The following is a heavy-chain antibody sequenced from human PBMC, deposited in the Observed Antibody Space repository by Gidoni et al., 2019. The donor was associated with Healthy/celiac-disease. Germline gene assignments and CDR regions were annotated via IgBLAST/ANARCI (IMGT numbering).Heavy chain of an antibody. Sequence: QVQLVESGGGVVQPGRSLRLSCAASGFTFSSYGMHGVRQAPGKGLEWVAVISYDGSNKYYADSVKGRFTISRDNSKNTLYLQMNSLRAEDTAVYYCAKDEATYYYGSGSYLRYWGQGTLVTVSS. CDR2: ISYDGSNK. CDR1: GFTFSSYG. CDR3: AKDEATYYYGSGSYLRY. J-gene: IGHJ4*02. D-gene: IGHD3-10*01. V-gene: IGHV3-30*18.